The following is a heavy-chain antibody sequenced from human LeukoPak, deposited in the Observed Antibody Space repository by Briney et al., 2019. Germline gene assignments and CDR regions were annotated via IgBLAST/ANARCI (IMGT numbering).Heavy chain of an antibody. V-gene: IGHV4-4*07. CDR1: GGSISGYY. CDR3: ARDIKYQLLLGNWFDP. D-gene: IGHD2-2*01. Sequence: SETLSLTCTVSGGSISGYYWSWIRQPAGKGLEWIGRIYTSGSTNYNPSLKSRVTMSVDTSKNQFSLKLSSVTAADTAVYYCARDIKYQLLLGNWFDPWGQGTLVTVSS. CDR2: IYTSGST. J-gene: IGHJ5*02.